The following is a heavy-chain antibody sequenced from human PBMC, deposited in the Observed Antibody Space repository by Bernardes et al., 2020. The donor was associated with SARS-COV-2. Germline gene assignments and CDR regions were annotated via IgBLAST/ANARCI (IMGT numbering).Heavy chain of an antibody. CDR1: GGSFSGFY. J-gene: IGHJ4*02. D-gene: IGHD3-22*01. CDR3: ARGVGHTSGFNGFDS. Sequence: SETLYLTCAVYGGSFSGFYWTWIRQPPGKGLEWIGEINHSGSTNYKPSLKSRVTISVDTSRNQFSLRLSSVTAADTAVYYCARGVGHTSGFNGFDSWGQGTLVTVSS. V-gene: IGHV4-34*01. CDR2: INHSGST.